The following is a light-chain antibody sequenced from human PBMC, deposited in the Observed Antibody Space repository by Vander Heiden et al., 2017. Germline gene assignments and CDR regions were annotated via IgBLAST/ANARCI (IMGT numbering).Light chain of an antibody. CDR2: DAS. J-gene: IGKJ1*01. Sequence: EIVLTQSPATLSLSPGERATLSCRASQSVSSYLAWYQQKPGQAPRLLIYDASNRATGIPARFSGSGSGTDFTLTISSLEPEEFAVYYCQQRSNWPPKWTFGQGTKVEI. V-gene: IGKV3-11*01. CDR1: QSVSSY. CDR3: QQRSNWPPKWT.